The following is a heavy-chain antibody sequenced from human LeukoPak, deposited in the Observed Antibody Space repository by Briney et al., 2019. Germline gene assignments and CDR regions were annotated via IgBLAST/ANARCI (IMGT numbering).Heavy chain of an antibody. D-gene: IGHD3-22*01. CDR1: GFTFSRYS. CDR3: ARDYFDSSDYPQTYYYYYMGV. J-gene: IGHJ6*03. Sequence: GGSLRLSCAASGFTFSRYSMNWVRQAPGKGLEWVASISSTSTFIYSADSVKGRFTISRDTAKNSLFLQMNSLRAEDTAIYYCARDYFDSSDYPQTYYYYYMGVWGKGTTVTVSS. V-gene: IGHV3-21*01. CDR2: ISSTSTFI.